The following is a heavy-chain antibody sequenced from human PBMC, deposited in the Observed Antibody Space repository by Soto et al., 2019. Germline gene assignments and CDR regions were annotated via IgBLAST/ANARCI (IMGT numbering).Heavy chain of an antibody. Sequence: QVQLVESGGGVVQPGRSLRLSCAASGFTFSSYGMHWVRQAPGKGLEWVAVIWYDGSNKYYADSVKGRFTISRDNSKNTLYLQMNSLRSEDTAVYYCARDGASVGYDFWSGYGATLDPWGQGTLVTVSS. D-gene: IGHD3-3*01. J-gene: IGHJ5*02. CDR2: IWYDGSNK. V-gene: IGHV3-33*01. CDR3: ARDGASVGYDFWSGYGATLDP. CDR1: GFTFSSYG.